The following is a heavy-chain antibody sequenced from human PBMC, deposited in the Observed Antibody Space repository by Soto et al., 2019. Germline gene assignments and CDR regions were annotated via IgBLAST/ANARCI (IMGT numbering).Heavy chain of an antibody. CDR1: GGSISSYY. Sequence: PSETLSLTCTVSGGSISSYYWSWIRQPPGKGLEWIGYIYYSGSTNYNPSLKSRVTISVDTSKNQFSLKPSSVTAADTAVYYCARDSYYDILTGYPQGWFDPWGQGTLVTVPQ. V-gene: IGHV4-59*01. J-gene: IGHJ5*02. D-gene: IGHD3-9*01. CDR3: ARDSYYDILTGYPQGWFDP. CDR2: IYYSGST.